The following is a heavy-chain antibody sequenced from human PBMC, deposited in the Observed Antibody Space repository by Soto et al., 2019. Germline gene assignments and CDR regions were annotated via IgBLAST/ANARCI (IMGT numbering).Heavy chain of an antibody. Sequence: GASVKVSCKASGYTFTSYGISWVRQAPGQGLEWMGWISAYNGNTNYAQKLQGRVTMTTDTSTSTAYMELRSLRSDDTAVYYCASNYDTGFGYYYGMDVWGQGTTVTVSS. CDR3: ASNYDTGFGYYYGMDV. CDR1: GYTFTSYG. CDR2: ISAYNGNT. D-gene: IGHD3-3*01. J-gene: IGHJ6*02. V-gene: IGHV1-18*01.